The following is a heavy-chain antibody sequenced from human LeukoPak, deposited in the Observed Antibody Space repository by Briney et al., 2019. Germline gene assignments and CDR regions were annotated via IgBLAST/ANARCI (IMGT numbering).Heavy chain of an antibody. Sequence: GGSLRLSCAASGFTFSRYWMTWVRQAPGKGLEWVANIKQDGSEKYYVDSVKGRFTISRDNAKNSLYLQMNSLRAEDMAVYYCARVGGAYYGSGSYYSGYWGQGTLVTVSS. CDR3: ARVGGAYYGSGSYYSGY. V-gene: IGHV3-7*01. CDR2: IKQDGSEK. D-gene: IGHD3-10*01. CDR1: GFTFSRYW. J-gene: IGHJ4*02.